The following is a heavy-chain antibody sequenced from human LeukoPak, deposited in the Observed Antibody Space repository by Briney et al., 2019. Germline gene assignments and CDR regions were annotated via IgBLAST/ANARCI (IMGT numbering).Heavy chain of an antibody. D-gene: IGHD3-3*01. CDR3: ARGPKYYDFWSGYYDYYYYMDV. J-gene: IGHJ6*03. Sequence: GASVKVSCKASGYTFTGYYMHWVRQAPGQGLEWMGWINPNSGGTNYAQKFQGRVTMTRDTSISAAYMELSRLRSDDTAVYYCARGPKYYDFWSGYYDYYYYMDVWGKGTTVTVSS. CDR1: GYTFTGYY. V-gene: IGHV1-2*02. CDR2: INPNSGGT.